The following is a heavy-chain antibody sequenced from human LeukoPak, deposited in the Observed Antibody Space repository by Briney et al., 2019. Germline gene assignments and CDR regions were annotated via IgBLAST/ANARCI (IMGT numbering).Heavy chain of an antibody. CDR1: GFTFSSYS. D-gene: IGHD3-22*01. CDR3: ASSRYDRSGYYGIIGY. J-gene: IGHJ4*02. V-gene: IGHV3-21*01. Sequence: GGSLRLSCAASGFTFSSYSMNWVRQAPGKGLEWVSSISRSSNYKYYADSVKGRFTISRDNAKNSLYLQMNSLRAEDTALYYCASSRYDRSGYYGIIGYWGQGTLVTVSS. CDR2: ISRSSNYK.